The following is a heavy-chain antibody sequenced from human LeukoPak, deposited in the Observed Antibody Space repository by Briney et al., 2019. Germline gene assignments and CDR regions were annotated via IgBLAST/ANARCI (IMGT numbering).Heavy chain of an antibody. V-gene: IGHV6-1*01. J-gene: IGHJ4*02. D-gene: IGHD6-13*01. Sequence: SQTLSLTCAISGDSVSSNSAAWNWLRQSPSRGLEWLGRTYYRSQWYSDYAVSVRSRITVNPDTSKNQFSLQLNSVTPEDTAVYYCARYTSSWFLDSWGLGTLVTVSS. CDR3: ARYTSSWFLDS. CDR2: TYYRSQWYS. CDR1: GDSVSSNSAA.